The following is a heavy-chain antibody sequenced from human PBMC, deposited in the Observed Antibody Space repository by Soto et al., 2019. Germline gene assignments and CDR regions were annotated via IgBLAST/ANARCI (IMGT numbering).Heavy chain of an antibody. V-gene: IGHV3-30*18. CDR2: ISYDGSNK. D-gene: IGHD3-22*01. CDR3: AKDQGSSGYGPLDY. CDR1: GFTFSSYG. Sequence: GGSLRLSCAASGFTFSSYGMHWVRQAPGKGLEWVAVISYDGSNKYYADSVKGRFAISRDNSKNTLYLQMNSLRAEDTAVYYCAKDQGSSGYGPLDYWGQGALVTVSS. J-gene: IGHJ4*02.